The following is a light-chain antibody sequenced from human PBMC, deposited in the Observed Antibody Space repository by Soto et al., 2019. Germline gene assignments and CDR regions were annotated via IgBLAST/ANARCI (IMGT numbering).Light chain of an antibody. Sequence: QSALAQPASVSGSPGQSITISCTGTSSDVGGYDFVSWYQHHPGKAPKLMIYEVSTRPSGVSDRFSGSKSGNTASLTISGLQAEDEADYYCSSYTTSSNYVFGTGTKVTVL. CDR2: EVS. V-gene: IGLV2-14*01. CDR3: SSYTTSSNYV. CDR1: SSDVGGYDF. J-gene: IGLJ1*01.